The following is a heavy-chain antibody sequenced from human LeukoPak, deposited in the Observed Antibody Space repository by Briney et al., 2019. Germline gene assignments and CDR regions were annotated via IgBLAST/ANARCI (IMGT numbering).Heavy chain of an antibody. CDR2: ISGSGGRT. CDR3: AKAGRYSGYDFDY. V-gene: IGHV3-23*01. D-gene: IGHD5-12*01. Sequence: EWVSGISGSGGRTYYADSVKGRFTISRDSSKNTLYLQMNSLRAEDTAVYYCAKAGRYSGYDFDYWGQGTLVTVSS. J-gene: IGHJ4*02.